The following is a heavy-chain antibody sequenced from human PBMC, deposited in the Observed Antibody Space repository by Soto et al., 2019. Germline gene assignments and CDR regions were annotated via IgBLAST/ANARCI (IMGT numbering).Heavy chain of an antibody. CDR1: GGSISSGGYY. CDR2: IYYSGST. J-gene: IGHJ5*02. Sequence: SGTLPLPCTVCGGSISSGGYYWSWIRQHPGKGLEWIGSIYYSGSTYYNPSLKSRVTISVDTSKNQLSLKLSSVTAADTDLYYCARSPDWGSSPNWYDPFGRRTGGTVSS. V-gene: IGHV4-31*03. D-gene: IGHD7-27*01. CDR3: ARSPDWGSSPNWYDP.